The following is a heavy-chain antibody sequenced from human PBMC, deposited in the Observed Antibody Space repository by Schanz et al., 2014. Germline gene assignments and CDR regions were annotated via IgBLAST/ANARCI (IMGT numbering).Heavy chain of an antibody. Sequence: EVQLVESGGGLVQPGGSLRLSCAASGFTFSASAMHWVRQAPGKGLEWVSAISGSGGSTVYADSVKGRFTISRDNSNNTVFLQMNSLRAEDTAVYYCAKAGSGWSTAGYYYWGQGTLVAVSS. CDR1: GFTFSASA. D-gene: IGHD6-19*01. J-gene: IGHJ4*02. CDR2: ISGSGGST. V-gene: IGHV3-23*04. CDR3: AKAGSGWSTAGYYY.